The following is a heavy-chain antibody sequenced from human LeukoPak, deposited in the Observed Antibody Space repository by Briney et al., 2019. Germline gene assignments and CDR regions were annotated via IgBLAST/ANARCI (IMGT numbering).Heavy chain of an antibody. CDR1: GLTFNNYA. CDR3: AKAGEWLLSYYYYYYMDV. Sequence: GGSLRLSCEASGLTFNNYAMHWVRQSSGKGLEWVSGIGSSGGGTYYADSVKGRFTISRDNSKNTLYLQMNSLRAEDTAVYYCAKAGEWLLSYYYYYYMDVWGKGTTVTVSS. CDR2: IGSSGGGT. J-gene: IGHJ6*03. D-gene: IGHD3-3*01. V-gene: IGHV3-23*01.